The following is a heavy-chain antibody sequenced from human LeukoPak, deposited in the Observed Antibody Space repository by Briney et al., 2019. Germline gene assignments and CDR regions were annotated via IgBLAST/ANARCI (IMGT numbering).Heavy chain of an antibody. CDR2: IYSGGST. CDR3: ARVGGGGWFDP. CDR1: GFTLSNYW. V-gene: IGHV3-53*01. D-gene: IGHD3-16*01. J-gene: IGHJ5*02. Sequence: GGSLRLSCAASGFTLSNYWVHWVRQAPGKGLEWVSVIYSGGSTYYADSVKGRFTISRDNSKNTLYLQMNSLRAEDTAVYYCARVGGGGWFDPWGQGTLVTVSS.